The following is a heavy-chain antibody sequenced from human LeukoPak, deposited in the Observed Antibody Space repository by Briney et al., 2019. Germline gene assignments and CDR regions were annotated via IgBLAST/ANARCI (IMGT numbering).Heavy chain of an antibody. CDR2: IYYSGST. J-gene: IGHJ4*02. CDR3: ARNRGSNFDWSDY. CDR1: GGSISTSDSF. Sequence: PSETLSLTCTVSGGSISTSDSFWDWMRQPPGKGPGWIGSIYYSGSTFYNPSLKSRVALSVDTSKNQFSLRLNSVTAADTAVYYCARNRGSNFDWSDYWGQGILVTVSS. V-gene: IGHV4-39*01. D-gene: IGHD3-9*01.